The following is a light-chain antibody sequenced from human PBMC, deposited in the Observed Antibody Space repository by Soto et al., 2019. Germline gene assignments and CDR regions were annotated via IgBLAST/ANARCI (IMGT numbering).Light chain of an antibody. Sequence: ETVLTQSPDTLSLSPGERATLSCRASQNVERFLAWYQQKPGQAPRLLIYDASNRATGIPARFSGSGSGTDFTLTISSLEPEDFAVYYCQQRKIWPPITFGQGTRLEIK. CDR1: QNVERF. V-gene: IGKV3-11*01. CDR3: QQRKIWPPIT. CDR2: DAS. J-gene: IGKJ5*01.